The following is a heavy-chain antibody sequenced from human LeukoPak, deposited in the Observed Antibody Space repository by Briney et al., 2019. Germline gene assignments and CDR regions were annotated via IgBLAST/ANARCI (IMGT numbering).Heavy chain of an antibody. CDR1: GFTFTNAW. D-gene: IGHD1-26*01. J-gene: IGHJ4*02. Sequence: AGSLRLSSSASGFTFTNAWMSWVRQAPGKGLEWVGRIKSKTDGGTTDYAAPVKGRFSISRDDSKNTLYLQMNSLKSEDTAVYYCQGGRFWGQGTLVTVSS. CDR2: IKSKTDGGTT. CDR3: QGGRF. V-gene: IGHV3-15*01.